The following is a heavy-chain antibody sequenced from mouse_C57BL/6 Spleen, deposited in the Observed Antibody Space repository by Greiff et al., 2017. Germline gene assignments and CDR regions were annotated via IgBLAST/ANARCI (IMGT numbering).Heavy chain of an antibody. CDR3: ATYYGKNYYAMDY. CDR2: ISSGSSTI. J-gene: IGHJ4*01. CDR1: GFTFSDYG. Sequence: EVKLMESGGGLVKPGGSLKLSCAASGFTFSDYGMHWVRQAPEKGLEWVAYISSGSSTIYYADTVKGRFTISRDNSKNTLFLQMTSLRSEDTAMYYCATYYGKNYYAMDYWGQGTSVTVSS. V-gene: IGHV5-17*01. D-gene: IGHD1-1*01.